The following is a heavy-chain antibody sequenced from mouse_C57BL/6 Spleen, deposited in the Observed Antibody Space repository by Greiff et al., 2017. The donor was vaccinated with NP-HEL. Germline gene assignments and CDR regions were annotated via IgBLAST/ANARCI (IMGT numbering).Heavy chain of an antibody. Sequence: EVQLVESGGGLVQPGGSLSLSCAASGFTFTDYYMSWVRQTPGKALEWLGFISTKANGYTTEYSASVKGRFTISRDNSQNILYLQMIALRAEDIATYYCAKPREDYYAMDDWGQGTSVTVSS. CDR3: AKPREDYYAMDD. J-gene: IGHJ4*01. CDR1: GFTFTDYY. CDR2: ISTKANGYTT. V-gene: IGHV7-3*03.